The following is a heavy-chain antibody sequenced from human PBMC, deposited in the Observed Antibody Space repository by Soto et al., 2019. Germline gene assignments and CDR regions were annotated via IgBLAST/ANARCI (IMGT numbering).Heavy chain of an antibody. V-gene: IGHV3-33*01. CDR2: VWFHGSDK. CDR3: ARLYCSDSSCDSVGGFDI. D-gene: IGHD2-15*01. J-gene: IGHJ3*02. CDR1: GFTFSTYG. Sequence: QVQLVESGGGVVQPGRSLRLSCAASGFTFSTYGMHWVRQAPGKGLEWVALVWFHGSDKYSSDSVKGRFTISRDNSKNTLYLQMNSLRAEDTAVYYCARLYCSDSSCDSVGGFDIWGQGTMVTVSS.